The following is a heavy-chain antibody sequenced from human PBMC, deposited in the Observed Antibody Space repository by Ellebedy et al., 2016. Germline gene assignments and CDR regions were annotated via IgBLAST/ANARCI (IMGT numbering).Heavy chain of an antibody. CDR2: INHSGST. Sequence: SETLSLTCAVSGGSISSSNWWSWIRQPPGKGLEWIGEINHSGSTNYNPSLKSRVTISVDTSKNQFSLKLTSVTAADTAVYYCARNGIANFDYWGQGTLVTVSS. CDR1: GGSISSSNW. V-gene: IGHV4-4*02. D-gene: IGHD6-13*01. CDR3: ARNGIANFDY. J-gene: IGHJ4*02.